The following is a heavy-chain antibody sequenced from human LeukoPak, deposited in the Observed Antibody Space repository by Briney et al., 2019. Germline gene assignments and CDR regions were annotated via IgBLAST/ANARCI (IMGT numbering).Heavy chain of an antibody. D-gene: IGHD5-24*01. CDR3: AREEMATISDAFDI. CDR1: GFTFSSYW. V-gene: IGHV3-7*04. CDR2: IKQDGSEK. Sequence: GGSLRLSCAAPGFTFSSYWMTWVRQAPGKGLEWVANIKQDGSEKYYVDSVKGRFTISRDNAKNSLYLQMNSLRAEDTAVYYCAREEMATISDAFDIWGQGTMVTVSS. J-gene: IGHJ3*02.